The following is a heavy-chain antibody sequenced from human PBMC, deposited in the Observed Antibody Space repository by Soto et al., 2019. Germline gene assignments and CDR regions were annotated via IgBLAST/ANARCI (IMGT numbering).Heavy chain of an antibody. CDR1: GGTFSSYA. V-gene: IGHV1-69*01. J-gene: IGHJ6*02. Sequence: QVQLVQSGAEVKKPGSSVKVSCKASGGTFSSYAISWVRQAPGPGLEWMGGIIPIFGTANYAQQFQGRVTITADESTSTAYMELSSLRSEDTAVYDCARDREGYCSGGSCYANYYYYGMDVWGQGTTVSVSS. CDR3: ARDREGYCSGGSCYANYYYYGMDV. CDR2: IIPIFGTA. D-gene: IGHD2-15*01.